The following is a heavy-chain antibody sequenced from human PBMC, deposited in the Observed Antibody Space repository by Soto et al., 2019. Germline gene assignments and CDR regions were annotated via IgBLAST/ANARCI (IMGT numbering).Heavy chain of an antibody. Sequence: TLSLTCAVSGGSISSGGYSWSWIRQPPGKGLEWIGYIYHSGSTYYNPSLKSRVTISVDRSKNQFSLKLSSVTAADTAVYYCAAITFGGVIAPYYFDYWGQGTLVTVSS. D-gene: IGHD3-16*02. CDR3: AAITFGGVIAPYYFDY. V-gene: IGHV4-30-2*01. CDR2: IYHSGST. CDR1: GGSISSGGYS. J-gene: IGHJ4*02.